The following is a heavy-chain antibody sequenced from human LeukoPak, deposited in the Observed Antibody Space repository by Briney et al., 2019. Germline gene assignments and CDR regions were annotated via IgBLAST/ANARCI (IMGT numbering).Heavy chain of an antibody. V-gene: IGHV3-66*01. Sequence: PGGSLRLSCVASGFTFSSLAMNWVRQAPGKGLEWVSIISSAGTTYYADSVKGRFTISRDNSKNTVYLQVNSLRDEDTAVYYCARDLEAANTYYFDYWGQGTMVTVSS. CDR1: GFTFSSLA. CDR2: ISSAGTT. J-gene: IGHJ4*02. D-gene: IGHD6-13*01. CDR3: ARDLEAANTYYFDY.